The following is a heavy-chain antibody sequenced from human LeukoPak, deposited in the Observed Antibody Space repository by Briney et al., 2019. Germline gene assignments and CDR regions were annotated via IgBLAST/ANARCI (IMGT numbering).Heavy chain of an antibody. D-gene: IGHD2-15*01. V-gene: IGHV1-2*02. CDR3: ARVVVVVAATREYYGMDV. CDR1: GYTFTGYY. CDR2: INPNSGGT. Sequence: ASVTVSCKASGYTFTGYYMHWVRQAPGQGLEWMGWINPNSGGTNYAQKFQGRVTMTRDTSISTAYMELSRLRSDDTAVYYCARVVVVVAATREYYGMDVWGQGTTVTVSS. J-gene: IGHJ6*02.